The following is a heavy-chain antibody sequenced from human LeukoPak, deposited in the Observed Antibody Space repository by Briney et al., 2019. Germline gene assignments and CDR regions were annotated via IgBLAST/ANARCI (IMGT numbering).Heavy chain of an antibody. Sequence: SKTLSLTCTVSGGSISSYYWSWIRQPPGKGLEWIGYIYYSGSTNYNPSLKSRVTISVDTSKNQFSLKLSSVTAADTAVYYCAGTNISSGYHAFDIWGQGTMVTVSS. J-gene: IGHJ3*02. CDR3: AGTNISSGYHAFDI. V-gene: IGHV4-59*08. CDR1: GGSISSYY. D-gene: IGHD3-22*01. CDR2: IYYSGST.